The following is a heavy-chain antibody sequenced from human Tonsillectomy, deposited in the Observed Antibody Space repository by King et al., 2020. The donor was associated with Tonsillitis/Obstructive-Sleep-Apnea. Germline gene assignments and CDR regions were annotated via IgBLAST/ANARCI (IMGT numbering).Heavy chain of an antibody. Sequence: VQLQESGPGLVKPSETLSLTCTVSGGSISSYYWSWIRQPPGKGLEWIGYIYYSGSTNYNPSLKSRVTISVDTSKNQFSLKLSSVTAADTAVYCCARSSCSSTSCYKDYWGQGTLVTVSS. D-gene: IGHD2-2*02. CDR2: IYYSGST. CDR1: GGSISSYY. CDR3: ARSSCSSTSCYKDY. J-gene: IGHJ4*02. V-gene: IGHV4-59*01.